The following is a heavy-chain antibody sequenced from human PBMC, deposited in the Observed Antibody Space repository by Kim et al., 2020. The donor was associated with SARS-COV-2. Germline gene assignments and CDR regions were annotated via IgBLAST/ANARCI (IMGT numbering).Heavy chain of an antibody. V-gene: IGHV3-30*18. J-gene: IGHJ6*02. CDR1: GFTFSSYG. CDR2: IAYDGSNK. CDR3: AKDLYGSGSGLDF. D-gene: IGHD3-10*01. Sequence: GGSLRLSCAASGFTFSSYGIHWVRQAPGKGLEWVAVIAYDGSNKYYADSVKGRFTISRDNSKNTLYLQMNSLRAEDTAVYYCAKDLYGSGSGLDFWGQGTTVTVSS.